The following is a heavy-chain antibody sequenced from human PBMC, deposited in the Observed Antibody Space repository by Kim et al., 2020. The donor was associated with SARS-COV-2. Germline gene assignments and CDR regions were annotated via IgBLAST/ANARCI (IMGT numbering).Heavy chain of an antibody. Sequence: ASVKVSCKASGYTFTSYGISWVRQAPGQGLEWMGWISAYNGNTNYAQKLQGRVTMTTDTSTSTAYMELRSLRSDDTAVYYCAREPRYSSGWYGPNWFDPWGQGTLVTVSS. CDR3: AREPRYSSGWYGPNWFDP. J-gene: IGHJ5*02. V-gene: IGHV1-18*01. D-gene: IGHD6-19*01. CDR2: ISAYNGNT. CDR1: GYTFTSYG.